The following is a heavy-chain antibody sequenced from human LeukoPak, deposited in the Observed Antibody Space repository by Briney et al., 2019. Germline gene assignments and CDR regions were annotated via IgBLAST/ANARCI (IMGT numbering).Heavy chain of an antibody. CDR1: GFTFSNAW. V-gene: IGHV3-15*01. J-gene: IGHJ6*02. CDR2: VKSKSDGGTT. Sequence: GGSLRLSCAVTGFTFSNAWMSWVRQAPGKGLEWVGRVKSKSDGGTTDYAAPVKGRFIISRDDSKNTLYLQMNSLKTEDAAVYYCAKAGFYYGSGNMSPLGIGYFTMDVWGQGTTVTVSS. CDR3: AKAGFYYGSGNMSPLGIGYFTMDV. D-gene: IGHD3-10*01.